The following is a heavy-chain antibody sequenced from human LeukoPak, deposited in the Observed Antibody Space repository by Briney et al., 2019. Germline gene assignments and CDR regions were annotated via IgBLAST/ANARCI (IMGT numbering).Heavy chain of an antibody. V-gene: IGHV3-23*01. CDR1: GFTFSSYA. J-gene: IGHJ4*02. D-gene: IGHD6-13*01. CDR2: ISGSGGST. CDR3: AKDRHSSSWYVRPSFDY. Sequence: PGGSLRLSCAASGFTFSSYAMSWVRQAPGKGLEWVSAISGSGGSTYYADSVKGRFTISRDNSKNTLYLQVNSLRAEDTAVYYCAKDRHSSSWYVRPSFDYWGQGTLVTVSS.